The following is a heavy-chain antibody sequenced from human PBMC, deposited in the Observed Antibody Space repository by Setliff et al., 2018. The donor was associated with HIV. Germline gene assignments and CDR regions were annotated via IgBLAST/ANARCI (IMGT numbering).Heavy chain of an antibody. V-gene: IGHV1-2*02. J-gene: IGHJ4*02. CDR3: VLYSTGASRFDY. Sequence: ASVKVSCKASGYTFTDNYIHWVRQAPGQGLEWMAWINSASGGTNYAQNFQGRVTVTRDTSINTVYLEVNGLKSEDTAIYYCVLYSTGASRFDYWGQGTLVTVSS. CDR2: INSASGGT. CDR1: GYTFTDNY. D-gene: IGHD2-8*01.